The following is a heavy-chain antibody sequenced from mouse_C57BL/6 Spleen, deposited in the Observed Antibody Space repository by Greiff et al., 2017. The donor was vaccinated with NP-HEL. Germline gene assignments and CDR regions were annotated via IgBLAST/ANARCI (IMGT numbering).Heavy chain of an antibody. CDR2: IDPNSGGT. V-gene: IGHV1-72*01. J-gene: IGHJ1*03. Sequence: QVQLQQPGAELVKPGASVKLSCKASGYTFTSYWMHWVKQRPGRGLEWIGSIDPNSGGTKYNEKFKSKATLTVYKPSSTAYMQLSSLTSEDSAVYYCARAVGGGYYGSSWYFDVWGTGTTVTVSS. CDR1: GYTFTSYW. CDR3: ARAVGGGYYGSSWYFDV. D-gene: IGHD1-1*01.